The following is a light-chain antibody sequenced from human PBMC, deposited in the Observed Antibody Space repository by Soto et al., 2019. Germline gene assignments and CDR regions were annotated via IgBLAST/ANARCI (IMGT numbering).Light chain of an antibody. CDR3: QQYGSSGT. CDR2: GAS. Sequence: EIVLTQSPGTLSLSPGERATLSCRASQSVSSDYLAWYQQNPGQAPRLLIYGASSRATGIPDRFSGSGSGTDFTLTISRLEPEDFAVYYCQQYGSSGTFGQGTKV. V-gene: IGKV3-20*01. J-gene: IGKJ1*01. CDR1: QSVSSDY.